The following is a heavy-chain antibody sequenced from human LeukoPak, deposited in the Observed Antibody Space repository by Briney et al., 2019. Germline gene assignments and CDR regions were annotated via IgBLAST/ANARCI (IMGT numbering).Heavy chain of an antibody. D-gene: IGHD6-13*01. CDR1: GFTFSSYW. Sequence: PGGSLRLSCAASGFTFSSYWMSWVRQAPGKGLEWVANIKQDGSEKYYVDSVKGRFTISRDNDKNSLYLQMNSLRAGDTAVYYCARDHTIAAADYWGQGTLVTVSS. V-gene: IGHV3-7*03. J-gene: IGHJ4*02. CDR3: ARDHTIAAADY. CDR2: IKQDGSEK.